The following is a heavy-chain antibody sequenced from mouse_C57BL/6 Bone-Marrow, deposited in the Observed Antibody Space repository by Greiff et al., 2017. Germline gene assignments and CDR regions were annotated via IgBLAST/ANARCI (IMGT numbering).Heavy chain of an antibody. D-gene: IGHD1-1*01. J-gene: IGHJ2*01. CDR1: GFNIKDDY. V-gene: IGHV14-4*01. CDR3: TVSAFITTVVGGY. CDR2: LDPENGDT. Sequence: EVMLVESGAELVRPGASVKLSCTASGFNIKDDYMHWVKQRPEQGLEWIGWLDPENGDTEYASKFQGKATITADTSSNTAYLQLSSLTSDDTAVYYCTVSAFITTVVGGYWGQGTTLTVSS.